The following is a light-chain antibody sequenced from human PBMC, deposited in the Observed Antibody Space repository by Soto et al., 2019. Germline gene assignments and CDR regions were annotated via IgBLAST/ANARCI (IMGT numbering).Light chain of an antibody. CDR1: RSDIGGYNY. CDR3: SSYTSSTTLV. V-gene: IGLV2-14*03. CDR2: DVN. J-gene: IGLJ2*01. Sequence: QLVLTQPASVAGSPGQSITISCTGIRSDIGGYNYVSWYQHHPGKAPKLIIHDVNNGPSGVSNRFSGSKSGNTASLTISGLQGEDEADYYCSSYTSSTTLVFGGGTKLTVL.